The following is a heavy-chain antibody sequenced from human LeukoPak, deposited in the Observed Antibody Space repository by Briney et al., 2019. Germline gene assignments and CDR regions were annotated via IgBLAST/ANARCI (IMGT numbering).Heavy chain of an antibody. CDR2: ISSSGRTV. V-gene: IGHV3-48*03. CDR3: ARTPGDSSSWYSDS. Sequence: GGSLRLSCAASGYTFSSYEMKWVRQAPGKGLEWVSYISSSGRTVYYADSVKGRFTISRDNSKNTLYLQMSSLRPEDTAVYYCARTPGDSSSWYSDSWGHGTLVTVSS. CDR1: GYTFSSYE. J-gene: IGHJ4*01. D-gene: IGHD6-13*01.